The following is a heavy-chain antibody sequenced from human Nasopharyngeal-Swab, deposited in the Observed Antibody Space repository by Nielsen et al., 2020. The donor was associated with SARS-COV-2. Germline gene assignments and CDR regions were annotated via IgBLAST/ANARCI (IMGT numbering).Heavy chain of an antibody. Sequence: SETLSLTCAVYGGSFSGFYWNWIRQSPGKGLEWIGEVNHSGSTTYNPSLTSRVTISVETSKNQFSLTLTSVTAADTAVYYCARGGLDIAVVRGDYSWFDTWGQGILVTVSS. CDR3: ARGGLDIAVVRGDYSWFDT. CDR2: VNHSGST. D-gene: IGHD2-15*01. V-gene: IGHV4-34*01. CDR1: GGSFSGFY. J-gene: IGHJ5*02.